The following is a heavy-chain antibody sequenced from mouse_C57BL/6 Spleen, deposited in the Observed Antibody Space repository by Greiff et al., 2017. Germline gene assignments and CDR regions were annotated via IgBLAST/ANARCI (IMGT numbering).Heavy chain of an antibody. J-gene: IGHJ2*01. CDR3: AKGITTGVEEYFDY. D-gene: IGHD1-1*01. V-gene: IGHV14-3*01. Sequence: EVQLQQSVAELVRPGASVKLSCTASGFNINNTYMHWVKQSPEQGLEWIGRIDPANGNTKYAPKFQGKATITADTSSNTAYLQLNSLTSEDTAIYYCAKGITTGVEEYFDYWGQGTTLTVSS. CDR1: GFNINNTY. CDR2: IDPANGNT.